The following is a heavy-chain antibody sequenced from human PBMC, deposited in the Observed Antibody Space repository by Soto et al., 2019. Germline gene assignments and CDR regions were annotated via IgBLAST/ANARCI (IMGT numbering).Heavy chain of an antibody. D-gene: IGHD1-26*01. CDR2: IHNDGSRT. V-gene: IGHV3-74*03. CDR1: GFTFSYYW. J-gene: IGHJ3*01. Sequence: EVQLVESGGGLVQAGESLRLSCAASGFTFSYYWMHWVRQTPGKGLLWVSHIHNDGSRTTYADSVKGRFTISRDNARNTVYLQMNSLRDDDTAVYYCARGDRGAFDLWGQGTAVTVSS. CDR3: ARGDRGAFDL.